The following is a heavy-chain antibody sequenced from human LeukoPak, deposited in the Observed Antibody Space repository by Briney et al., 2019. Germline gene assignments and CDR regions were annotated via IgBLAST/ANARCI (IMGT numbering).Heavy chain of an antibody. V-gene: IGHV3-30*03. D-gene: IGHD6-13*01. CDR1: GFTFSSYG. Sequence: PGGSLRLSCAASGFTFSSYGMHWVRQAPGKGLEWVAVISYDGSNKYYADSVKGRFTISRDNAKNSLYLQMNSLRAEDTAVYYCARDESIAAAPGYAFDIWGQGTMVTVSS. CDR2: ISYDGSNK. CDR3: ARDESIAAAPGYAFDI. J-gene: IGHJ3*02.